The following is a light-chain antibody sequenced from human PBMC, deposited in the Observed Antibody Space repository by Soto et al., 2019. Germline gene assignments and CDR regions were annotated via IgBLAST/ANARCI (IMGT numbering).Light chain of an antibody. CDR3: MQALQAPIT. CDR2: AAS. CDR1: QTISGY. V-gene: IGKV1-39*01. J-gene: IGKJ5*01. Sequence: EIQMTQSPSSPSASVGDRVTITCRASQTISGYLNWYQQKPGKAPELLIYAASYLGNEVPSSFSGRGSGTDFTLSISTVEAGDVGVYYCMQALQAPITFGQGTRLEIK.